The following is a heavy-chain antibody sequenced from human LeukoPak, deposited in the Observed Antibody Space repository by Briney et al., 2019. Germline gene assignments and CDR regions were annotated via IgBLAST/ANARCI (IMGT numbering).Heavy chain of an antibody. D-gene: IGHD3-22*01. Sequence: SVKVSCKASGGTFSSYAISWVRQAPGQGLEWMGGIIPIFGTANYAQKFQGRVTITTDESTSTAYMELSSLRSEDTAVYYCAFEANYYDSSGYYAGFDPWGQGTLVTVSS. J-gene: IGHJ5*02. CDR3: AFEANYYDSSGYYAGFDP. V-gene: IGHV1-69*05. CDR1: GGTFSSYA. CDR2: IIPIFGTA.